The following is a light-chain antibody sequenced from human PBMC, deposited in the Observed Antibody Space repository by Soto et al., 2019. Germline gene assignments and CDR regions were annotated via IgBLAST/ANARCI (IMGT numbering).Light chain of an antibody. V-gene: IGLV2-14*01. CDR2: DVS. CDR1: SSDVGGYNY. CDR3: SSYTGSSTLV. Sequence: QSALTQPASVSGSPGQSITISCTGTSSDVGGYNYVSWYQQYPGKAPKLMIYDVSNRSSGVSNRFSGSKSGNTASLTISGLQAEDEADYYCSSYTGSSTLVFGGGTKLTVL. J-gene: IGLJ2*01.